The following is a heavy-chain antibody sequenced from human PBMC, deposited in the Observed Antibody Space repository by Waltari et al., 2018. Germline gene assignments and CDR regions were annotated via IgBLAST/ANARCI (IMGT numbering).Heavy chain of an antibody. J-gene: IGHJ4*02. V-gene: IGHV3-74*01. CDR1: GFTFSCHW. D-gene: IGHD6-13*01. CDR3: ARVGSWYLDSRDHFDN. CDR2: VNSDGSTT. Sequence: EVQLVEFGGGLVQPGGSLRPSCAASGFTFSCHWMFWVRQAPGKWLVWVSRVNSDGSTTTYADSVRGRFTISRDNAKNTLYLQMNSLRVEDTAVYYCARVGSWYLDSRDHFDNWGQGTLVTVSS.